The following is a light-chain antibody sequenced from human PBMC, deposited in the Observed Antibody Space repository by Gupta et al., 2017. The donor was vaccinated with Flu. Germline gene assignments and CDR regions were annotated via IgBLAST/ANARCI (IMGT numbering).Light chain of an antibody. CDR3: QQRSRLGRT. CDR2: DAS. V-gene: IGKV3-11*01. Sequence: EIVLTQSPATLSLSPGERATLSCRASQSVSSYLAWYQQKPGQAPRLLIYDASNRATGIPARFSGSVSGTDFTLTISSLEPEDFAVYYCQQRSRLGRTFGQGTKVEIK. J-gene: IGKJ1*01. CDR1: QSVSSY.